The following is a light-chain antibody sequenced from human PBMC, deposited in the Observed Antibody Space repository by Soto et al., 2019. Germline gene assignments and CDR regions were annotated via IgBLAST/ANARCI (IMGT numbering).Light chain of an antibody. CDR1: QSISSSY. V-gene: IGKV3-20*01. CDR2: AAS. J-gene: IGKJ2*01. CDR3: QQYGSSSYT. Sequence: EIVLTQSPGTLSLSPGERATLSCRASQSISSSYLAWYQQKPGQAPRLLIYAASSRATGIPDRFSGSGSGTVFILTISRLEPEDFALYYCQQYGSSSYTFGQGTKLEIK.